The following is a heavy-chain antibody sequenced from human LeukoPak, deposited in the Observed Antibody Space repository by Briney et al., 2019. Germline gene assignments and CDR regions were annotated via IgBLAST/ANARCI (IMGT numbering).Heavy chain of an antibody. CDR3: ARDRLVATIPIPFDY. V-gene: IGHV3-21*01. Sequence: GGSLRLSCAASGFTFSSYSMNWVRQAPGKGVEWVSSISSSSSYIYYADSVKGRFTISRDNAKNSLYLQMNSLRAEDTAVYYCARDRLVATIPIPFDYWGQGTLVTVSS. J-gene: IGHJ4*02. CDR1: GFTFSSYS. CDR2: ISSSSSYI. D-gene: IGHD5-12*01.